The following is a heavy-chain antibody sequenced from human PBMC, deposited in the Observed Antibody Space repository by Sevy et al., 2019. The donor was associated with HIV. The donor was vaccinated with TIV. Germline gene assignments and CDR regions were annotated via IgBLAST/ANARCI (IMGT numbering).Heavy chain of an antibody. D-gene: IGHD3-9*01. J-gene: IGHJ6*02. CDR2: ISYHGRDK. CDR3: AKDFTGYNGMDV. Sequence: GGSLRLSCVVSGITFSTSGMHWVRQAPGKVLEWVAVISYHGRDKFYADSVKGRSTISRDNSKNILYLQMISLRAEDTAVYYCAKDFTGYNGMDVWGQGTMVTVSS. CDR1: GITFSTSG. V-gene: IGHV3-30*18.